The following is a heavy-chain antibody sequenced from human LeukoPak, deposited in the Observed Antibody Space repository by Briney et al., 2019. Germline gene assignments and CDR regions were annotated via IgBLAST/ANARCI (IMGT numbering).Heavy chain of an antibody. CDR2: INSDGRGT. CDR1: GFTFSSYW. D-gene: IGHD5-24*01. Sequence: AGGSLRLSCAASGFTFSSYWMHWVRQAPGKGPVWVSHINSDGRGTKNADSVKGRFTISRDNAKNPLYLQMNSLRAEDTAVYYCARGDNVMDVWGQGTTVTVCS. J-gene: IGHJ6*02. V-gene: IGHV3-74*01. CDR3: ARGDNVMDV.